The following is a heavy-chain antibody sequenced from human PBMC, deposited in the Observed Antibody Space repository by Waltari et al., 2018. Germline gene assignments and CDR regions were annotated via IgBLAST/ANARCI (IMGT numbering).Heavy chain of an antibody. Sequence: QVQLQQWGAGLLKPSETLSLTCAVYGGSFSGYYWSWIRQPPGKGLEWIGEINHSGSTNYNPSLKSRVTISVDTSKNQFSLKLSSVTAADTAVYYSARRRWELPDFDYWGQGTLVTVSS. CDR1: GGSFSGYY. CDR2: INHSGST. D-gene: IGHD2-15*01. CDR3: ARRRWELPDFDY. J-gene: IGHJ4*02. V-gene: IGHV4-34*01.